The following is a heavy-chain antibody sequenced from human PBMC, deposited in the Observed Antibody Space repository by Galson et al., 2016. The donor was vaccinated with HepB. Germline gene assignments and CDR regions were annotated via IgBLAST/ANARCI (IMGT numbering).Heavy chain of an antibody. CDR2: MSGSGRGT. D-gene: IGHD4-11*01. Sequence: SLRLSCAASGFSFSNSGMSWVRQAPGKGLEWVSTMSGSGRGTFYADSVKGRFTISRDNSKNTLYLEMNSLRAEDTAVYYCAKNRGSDYKNYYMNVWGKGTTVTVSS. CDR1: GFSFSNSG. J-gene: IGHJ6*03. V-gene: IGHV3-23*01. CDR3: AKNRGSDYKNYYMNV.